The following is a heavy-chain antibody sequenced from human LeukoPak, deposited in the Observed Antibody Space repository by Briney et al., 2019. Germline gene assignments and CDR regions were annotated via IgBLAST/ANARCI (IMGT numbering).Heavy chain of an antibody. CDR1: GGSISSYY. D-gene: IGHD4-17*01. V-gene: IGHV4-59*01. Sequence: SETLSLTCTVSGGSISSYYWSWIRQPPGKGLEWTGYIYYSGSTNYNPSLKSRVSISVDTSKNQFSLKLSSVTAADTAVYYCARTYGDYRFDYWGQGTLVTVSS. J-gene: IGHJ4*02. CDR2: IYYSGST. CDR3: ARTYGDYRFDY.